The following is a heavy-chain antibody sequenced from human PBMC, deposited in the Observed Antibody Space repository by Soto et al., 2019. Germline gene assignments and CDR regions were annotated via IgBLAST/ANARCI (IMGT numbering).Heavy chain of an antibody. CDR2: IYYSGST. V-gene: IGHV4-39*01. J-gene: IGHJ4*02. CDR3: ARHGDQWELPDCHFDY. D-gene: IGHD1-26*01. Sequence: QLQLQESGPGLVKPSETLSLTCTVSGGSISSSSYYWGWIRQPPGKGLEWIGSIYYSGSTYYNPSIKSRVTISVDTSKNQFSLKRSSVTAADTAVYYCARHGDQWELPDCHFDYWGQGTLVTVSS. CDR1: GGSISSSSYY.